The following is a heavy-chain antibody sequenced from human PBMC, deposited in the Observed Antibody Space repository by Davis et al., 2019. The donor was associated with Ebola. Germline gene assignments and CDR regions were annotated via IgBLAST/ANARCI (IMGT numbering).Heavy chain of an antibody. D-gene: IGHD1-20*01. J-gene: IGHJ3*01. Sequence: GESLKISCAASGFIFSSYSINWVRQAPGKGLEWVSSISSRSNYIYYADSVKGRFTISRDNAKNSLSLQMNSLRAEDTAVYYCAQYNWNDGAFDVWGQGAMVTVSS. CDR3: AQYNWNDGAFDV. CDR1: GFIFSSYS. V-gene: IGHV3-21*01. CDR2: ISSRSNYI.